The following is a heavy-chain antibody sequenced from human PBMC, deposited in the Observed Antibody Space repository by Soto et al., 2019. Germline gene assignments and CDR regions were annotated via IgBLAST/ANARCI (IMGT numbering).Heavy chain of an antibody. D-gene: IGHD3-3*01. V-gene: IGHV4-59*01. CDR2: IYYSGST. CDR1: GGSISSYY. CDR3: GRVFGGDYDFWSGYGSGYYFDY. Sequence: SETLSLTCTVSGGSISSYYWSWIRQPPGKGLEWIGYIYYSGSTNYNPSLKSRVTISVDTSKNQFSLKLSSVTAADTAVYYCGRVFGGDYDFWSGYGSGYYFDYWGQGTLVTVSS. J-gene: IGHJ4*02.